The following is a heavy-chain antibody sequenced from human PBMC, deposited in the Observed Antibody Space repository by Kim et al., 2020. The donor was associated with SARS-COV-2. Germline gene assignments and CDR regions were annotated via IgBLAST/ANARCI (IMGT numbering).Heavy chain of an antibody. CDR3: ARGITIFGVVIIGLEGDGMDV. CDR2: IWYDGSNK. J-gene: IGHJ6*02. V-gene: IGHV3-33*01. Sequence: GGSLRLSCAASGFTFSSYGMHWVRQAPGKGLEWVAVIWYDGSNKYYADSVKGRFTISRDNSKNTLYLQMNSLRAEDTAVYYCARGITIFGVVIIGLEGDGMDVWGQGTTVTVSS. CDR1: GFTFSSYG. D-gene: IGHD3-3*01.